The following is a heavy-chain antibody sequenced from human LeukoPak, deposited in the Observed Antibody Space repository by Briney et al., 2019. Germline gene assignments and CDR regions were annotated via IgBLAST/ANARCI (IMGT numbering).Heavy chain of an antibody. CDR2: IIPIFGTA. J-gene: IGHJ6*03. CDR3: GFGPESSYYYYYMDV. D-gene: IGHD3-22*01. V-gene: IGHV1-69*05. CDR1: GGTFSSYA. Sequence: GASVKVSCKASGGTFSSYAISWVRQAPGRGLEWMGGIIPIFGTANYAQKFQGRVTTTTDESTSTAYMELSSLRSEDTAVYYCGFGPESSYYYYYMDVWGKGTTVTVSS.